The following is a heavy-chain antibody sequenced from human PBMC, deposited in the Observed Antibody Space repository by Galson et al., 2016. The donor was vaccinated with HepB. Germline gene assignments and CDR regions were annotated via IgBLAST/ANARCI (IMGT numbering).Heavy chain of an antibody. Sequence: SLRLSCAGAGFTFGYYTMNWVRQAPGKGLEWVSSITPSSTMYYADSVKGRFTISRDDGKKSLFLQMNSLRDEDTGVYYCARPPLGTYENFGFDHWGQGTLVTVSS. J-gene: IGHJ4*02. D-gene: IGHD1-26*01. CDR3: ARPPLGTYENFGFDH. CDR2: ITPSSTM. CDR1: GFTFGYYT. V-gene: IGHV3-69-1*01.